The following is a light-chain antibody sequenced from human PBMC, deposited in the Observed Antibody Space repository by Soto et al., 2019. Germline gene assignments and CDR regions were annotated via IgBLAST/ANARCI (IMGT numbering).Light chain of an antibody. CDR2: RNN. CDR3: AAWDDSLSGNWV. Sequence: QAVVTQPPSASRTPGQRVTISCSGSSSNIGSNYVYWYQQLPGTAPKLLIYRNNQRPSGVPDRFSGSKSGTSASLAISGLRSEDEADYYCAAWDDSLSGNWVFGGGTKLTVL. J-gene: IGLJ3*02. V-gene: IGLV1-47*01. CDR1: SSNIGSNY.